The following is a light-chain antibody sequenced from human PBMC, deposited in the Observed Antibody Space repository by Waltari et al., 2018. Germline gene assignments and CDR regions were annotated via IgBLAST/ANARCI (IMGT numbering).Light chain of an antibody. Sequence: QRIPCRAARTLVYKASARSSWVPDRFSGSNLGNTAARTIPVAQADDESDYYCALYMGSGIWVFGGGTKWTVL. V-gene: IGLV8-61*01. CDR3: ALYMGSGIWV. CDR2: KAS. J-gene: IGLJ3*02.